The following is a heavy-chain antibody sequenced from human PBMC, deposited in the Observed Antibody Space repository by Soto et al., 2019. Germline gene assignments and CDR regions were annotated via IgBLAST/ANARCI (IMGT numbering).Heavy chain of an antibody. V-gene: IGHV1-69*01. D-gene: IGHD4-17*01. CDR1: GGTFSSYA. J-gene: IGHJ4*02. CDR3: ASQRAGDYNNDY. Sequence: QVQLVQSGAEVKKPGSSVKVSCKASGGTFSSYAISWVRQAPGQGLEWMGGIIPIFGTANYAQKFQGRVTITADESTSTAYMELRRLTSEHTAVYYCASQRAGDYNNDYWGQGTLVTVSS. CDR2: IIPIFGTA.